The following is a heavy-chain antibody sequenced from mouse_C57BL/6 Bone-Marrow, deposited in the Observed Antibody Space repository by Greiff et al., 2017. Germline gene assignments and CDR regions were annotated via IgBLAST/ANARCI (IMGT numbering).Heavy chain of an antibody. J-gene: IGHJ2*01. Sequence: QVHVKQSGAELAKPGASVKLSCKASGYTFTSYWMHWVKQRPGQGLEWIGYINPSSGYTKYNQKFKDKATLTADKSSSTAYMQLSSLTYEDSAVYYCARRRGTGLYYFDYWGQGTTLTVSS. CDR3: ARRRGTGLYYFDY. V-gene: IGHV1-7*01. D-gene: IGHD3-3*01. CDR2: INPSSGYT. CDR1: GYTFTSYW.